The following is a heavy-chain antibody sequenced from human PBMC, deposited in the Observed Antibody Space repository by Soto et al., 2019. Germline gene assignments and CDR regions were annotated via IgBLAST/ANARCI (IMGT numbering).Heavy chain of an antibody. CDR1: GFTFSSYN. D-gene: IGHD3-22*01. Sequence: EVQLVESGGGLVKPGGSLRLSCAASGFTFSSYNMNWVRQAPGKGLEWVSSISATGTYIYYADSVKGRFTISRDNAKNALYLQMNRLRAEDTAIYYCARVVYYDNSAYGLWGQGTLVTVSS. CDR2: ISATGTYI. J-gene: IGHJ3*01. CDR3: ARVVYYDNSAYGL. V-gene: IGHV3-21*01.